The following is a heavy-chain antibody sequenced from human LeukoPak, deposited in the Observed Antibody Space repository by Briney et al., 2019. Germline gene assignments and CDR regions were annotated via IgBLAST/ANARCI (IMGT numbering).Heavy chain of an antibody. CDR2: ISGSGGST. J-gene: IGHJ4*02. CDR3: AKVYDSSGYYYPV. D-gene: IGHD3-22*01. CDR1: GITFSSYA. Sequence: GGSLRLSCAASGITFSSYAMSWVRQAPGKGLEWVSAISGSGGSTYYADSVKGRFTISRDNSKNTLYLQMNSLRAEDTAVYYCAKVYDSSGYYYPVWGQGTLVTVSS. V-gene: IGHV3-23*01.